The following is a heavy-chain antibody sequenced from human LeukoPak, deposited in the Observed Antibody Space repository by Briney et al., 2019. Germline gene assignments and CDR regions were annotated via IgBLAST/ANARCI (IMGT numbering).Heavy chain of an antibody. CDR1: GFTFSSYG. D-gene: IGHD4-17*01. CDR2: IWYDGSNK. J-gene: IGHJ4*02. Sequence: GGSLRLSCAASGFTFSSYGMHWVRQAPGKGLEWVAVIWYDGSNKYYADSVKGRFTISRDNSKNTLYLQMNSLRAEDTAVYYCASSTYGDYVIDYWGQGTLVTVSP. CDR3: ASSTYGDYVIDY. V-gene: IGHV3-33*01.